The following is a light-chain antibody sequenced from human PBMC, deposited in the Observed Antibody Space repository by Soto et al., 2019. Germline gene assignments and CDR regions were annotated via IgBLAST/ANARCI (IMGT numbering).Light chain of an antibody. CDR1: QSVISS. V-gene: IGKV3-15*01. CDR2: GAS. J-gene: IGKJ4*02. CDR3: QHYNTWLGT. Sequence: EIVVTQSPALLSVSPGERVTLSCRASQSVISSIAWYQQKLGQAPRLLIYGASTRATGIPARFSGSGSGTEFFLTVSSLQSEDFAMYYCQHYNTWLGTCGGGTKVDIK.